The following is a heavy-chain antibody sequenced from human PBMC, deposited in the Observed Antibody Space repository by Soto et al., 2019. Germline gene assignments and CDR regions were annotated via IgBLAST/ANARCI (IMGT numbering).Heavy chain of an antibody. D-gene: IGHD1-26*01. Sequence: QVQLQESGPGLVKASQTLSLTCTVSGASISGSDHYWSWIRQPPGKGLEWIGHLSYTGKSYNPYYSPLLHRRPPMPLNTSRSESPLCMALATAADSAVYFCARCGRAHLDSWCKGSLVCVSS. J-gene: IGHJ4*02. CDR3: ARCGRAHLDS. V-gene: IGHV4-30-4*01. CDR1: GASISGSDHY. CDR2: LSYTGKSYNP.